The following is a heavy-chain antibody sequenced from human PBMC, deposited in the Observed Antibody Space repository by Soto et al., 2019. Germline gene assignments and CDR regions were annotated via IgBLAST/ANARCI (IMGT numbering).Heavy chain of an antibody. Sequence: GGSLRLSCAASGFTFSSYAMSWVRQAPGKGLEWVSAISGSGGSTYYADSVKGRFTISRDNSKNTLYLQMNSLRAEDTAVYYCALIPGIAVAGTFDYWGQGTLVTVSS. J-gene: IGHJ4*02. CDR1: GFTFSSYA. CDR2: ISGSGGST. CDR3: ALIPGIAVAGTFDY. D-gene: IGHD6-19*01. V-gene: IGHV3-23*01.